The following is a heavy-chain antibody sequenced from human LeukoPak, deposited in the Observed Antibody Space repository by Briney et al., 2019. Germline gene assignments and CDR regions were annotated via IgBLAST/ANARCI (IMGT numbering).Heavy chain of an antibody. CDR2: IYTSGST. V-gene: IGHV4-4*07. D-gene: IGHD3-3*01. J-gene: IGHJ5*02. CDR1: GGSISSYY. CDR3: ARGYDFWSGYLETPEYNWFDP. Sequence: PSETLSLTCTVSGGSISSYYWSWIRQPAGKGLEWIGRIYTSGSTNYNPSLKSRVTMSVDTSKNQFSLKLSSVTAADTAVYYCARGYDFWSGYLETPEYNWFDPWGQGTLVTVSS.